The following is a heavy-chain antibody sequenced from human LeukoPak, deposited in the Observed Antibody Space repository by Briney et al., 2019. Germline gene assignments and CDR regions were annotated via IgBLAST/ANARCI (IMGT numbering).Heavy chain of an antibody. J-gene: IGHJ2*01. CDR2: IYYSGST. CDR1: GGSISSYY. D-gene: IGHD2-21*01. Sequence: PSETLSLTCTVSGGSISSYYWSWIRQPPGEGLEWIGYIYYSGSTNYNPSLKSRVTISVDTSKNQFSLKLGSVTAADTAVYYCARLGPIYWYFDLWGRGTLVTVSS. CDR3: ARLGPIYWYFDL. V-gene: IGHV4-59*08.